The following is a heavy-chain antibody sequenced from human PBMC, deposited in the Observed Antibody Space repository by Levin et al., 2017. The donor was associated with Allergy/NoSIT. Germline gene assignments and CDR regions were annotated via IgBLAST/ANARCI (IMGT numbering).Heavy chain of an antibody. CDR2: ISSSSSTI. D-gene: IGHD1-20*01. V-gene: IGHV3-48*02. CDR1: GFTFSSYS. Sequence: GESLKISCAASGFTFSSYSMNWVRQAPGKGLEWVSYISSSSSTIYYADSVKGRFTISRDNAKNSLYLQMNSLRDEDTAVYYCARYNWNDFGGAFDIWGQGTMVTVSS. CDR3: ARYNWNDFGGAFDI. J-gene: IGHJ3*02.